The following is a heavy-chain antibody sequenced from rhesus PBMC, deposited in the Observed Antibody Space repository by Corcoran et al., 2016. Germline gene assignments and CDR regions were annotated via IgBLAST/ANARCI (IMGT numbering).Heavy chain of an antibody. V-gene: IGHV4-106*01. J-gene: IGHJ4*01. CDR2: IYGSGGGP. CDR3: ARGDSSGWSPSFDY. CDR1: GGSISDDYY. D-gene: IGHD6S26*01. Sequence: QVQLQESGPGLVKPSETLSLTCAVSGGSISDDYYWSWIRQPPGKGLEWIGYIYGSGGGPNYNPSLNNRVTSSIDTSKNQFSLKLSSVTAADTAVYCCARGDSSGWSPSFDYWGQGVLVTVSS.